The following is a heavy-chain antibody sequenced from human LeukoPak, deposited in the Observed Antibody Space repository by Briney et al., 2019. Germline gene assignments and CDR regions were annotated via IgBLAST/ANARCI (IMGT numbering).Heavy chain of an antibody. V-gene: IGHV3-74*01. D-gene: IGHD6-19*01. J-gene: IGHJ4*02. CDR2: IRNDGSDA. CDR3: AKDLTRRIAVAGTISNFDY. Sequence: GGSLRLSCAASGFTFSETWMHWVRQVPGRGLVWVSRIRNDGSDARCAESVKGRFTISRDNSKNTLYLQMNSLRAEDTAVYYCAKDLTRRIAVAGTISNFDYWGQGTLVTVSS. CDR1: GFTFSETW.